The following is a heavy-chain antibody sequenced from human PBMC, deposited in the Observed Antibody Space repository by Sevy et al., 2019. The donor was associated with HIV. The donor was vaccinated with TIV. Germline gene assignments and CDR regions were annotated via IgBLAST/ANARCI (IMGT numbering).Heavy chain of an antibody. J-gene: IGHJ5*02. CDR1: GGSISSYY. CDR3: ARDISYCGGDCYPEQNWFDP. Sequence: SETLSLTCTVSGGSISSYYWSWIRQPPGKGLEWIGYIYYSGSTNYNPSLKSRVTISVDTSKNQFSLKLSSVTAADTAMYYCARDISYCGGDCYPEQNWFDPWGQGTLVTVSS. V-gene: IGHV4-59*01. D-gene: IGHD2-21*01. CDR2: IYYSGST.